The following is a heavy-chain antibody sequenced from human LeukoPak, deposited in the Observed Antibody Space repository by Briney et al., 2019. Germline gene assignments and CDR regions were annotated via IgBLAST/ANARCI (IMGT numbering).Heavy chain of an antibody. J-gene: IGHJ4*02. Sequence: SGGSLRLSCAASGFTFSNAWMSWVRQAPGKGLEWIGEINHSGSTNYNPSLKSRATISVDTTKNQFSLKLSSVTAADTAVYYCARGKRILKDFDYWGQGTLVTVSS. V-gene: IGHV4-34*01. CDR3: ARGKRILKDFDY. CDR1: GFTFSNAW. CDR2: INHSGST.